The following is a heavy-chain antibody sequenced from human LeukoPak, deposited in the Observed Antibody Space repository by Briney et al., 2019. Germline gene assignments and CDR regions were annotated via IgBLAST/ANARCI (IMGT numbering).Heavy chain of an antibody. CDR3: ARVSRWELLIDC. V-gene: IGHV1-18*01. CDR1: DYTLSSYS. D-gene: IGHD1-26*01. J-gene: IGHJ4*02. CDR2: ISAYNGNT. Sequence: ASVKVSCKASDYTLSSYSFIWVRQAPGQGLEWLGWISAYNGNTNSAQKVQGRVTMTTDTSTSTAYMELRSLRSDDTAVYYCARVSRWELLIDCWGQGTLVTVSS.